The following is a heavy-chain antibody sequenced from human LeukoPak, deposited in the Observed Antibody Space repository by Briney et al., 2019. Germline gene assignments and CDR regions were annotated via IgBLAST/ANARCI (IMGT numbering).Heavy chain of an antibody. J-gene: IGHJ4*02. D-gene: IGHD3-22*01. Sequence: PSETLSLTCTVSGGSITFGYYWSWIRQYPGKGLDWIGYIYYSGSTYYNPSLKSRVIISVDTSKNQFSLNLSSVTAADTAVYYCARVRSAYLENWGQGTLVTVSS. V-gene: IGHV4-31*03. CDR3: ARVRSAYLEN. CDR1: GGSITFGYY. CDR2: IYYSGST.